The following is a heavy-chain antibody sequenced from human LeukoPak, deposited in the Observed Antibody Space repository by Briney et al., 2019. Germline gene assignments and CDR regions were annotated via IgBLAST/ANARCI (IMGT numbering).Heavy chain of an antibody. CDR3: ARPLRLLDAFDI. CDR2: IIPIFGTA. D-gene: IGHD2-21*02. CDR1: GYSFTSYW. J-gene: IGHJ3*02. V-gene: IGHV1-69*01. Sequence: KISCKGSGYSFTSYWISWVRQAPGQGLEWMGGIIPIFGTANYAQKFQGRVTITADESTSTAYMELSSLRSEDTAVYYCARPLRLLDAFDIWGQGTMVTVSS.